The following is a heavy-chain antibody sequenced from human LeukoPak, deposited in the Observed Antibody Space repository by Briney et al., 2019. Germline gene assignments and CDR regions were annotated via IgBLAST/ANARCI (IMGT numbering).Heavy chain of an antibody. CDR2: IYYSGST. V-gene: IGHV4-59*01. CDR1: GGSISGYY. D-gene: IGHD3-10*01. CDR3: ARLRGGLIDY. J-gene: IGHJ4*02. Sequence: SETLSLTCTVSGGSISGYYWSWIRQPPGKGLEWIGYIYYSGSTNYNPSLKSRVTISVDTSKNQFSLKLSSVTAAETAVYYCARLRGGLIDYWGQGTLVTVSS.